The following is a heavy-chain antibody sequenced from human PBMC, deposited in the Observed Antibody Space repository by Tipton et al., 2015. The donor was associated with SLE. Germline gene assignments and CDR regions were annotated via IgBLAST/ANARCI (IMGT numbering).Heavy chain of an antibody. CDR2: IYYSGST. Sequence: TLSLTCTVSGGSISTSSYYWGWIRQPPGKGLEWIGNIYYSGSTYYNPSLKSRVSISVDTSKNQFSLKLSSVTVADTAVYYCARSPYYYDAMDVWGQGTAVTVSS. J-gene: IGHJ6*02. V-gene: IGHV4-39*07. CDR3: ARSPYYYDAMDV. CDR1: GGSISTSSYY.